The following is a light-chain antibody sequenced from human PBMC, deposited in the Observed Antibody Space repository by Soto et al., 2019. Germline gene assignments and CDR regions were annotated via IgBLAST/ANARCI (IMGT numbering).Light chain of an antibody. Sequence: QSALTQPPSASGSPGQSVTISCTGTSSDVGGYNYVSWYQQHPGKAPKFMIYDVNKRPSGVPDRFSGSKSGNTASLTVSGLQAEDEADYYCSSYAGSTSVLFGTGTKVTVL. J-gene: IGLJ1*01. V-gene: IGLV2-8*01. CDR2: DVN. CDR3: SSYAGSTSVL. CDR1: SSDVGGYNY.